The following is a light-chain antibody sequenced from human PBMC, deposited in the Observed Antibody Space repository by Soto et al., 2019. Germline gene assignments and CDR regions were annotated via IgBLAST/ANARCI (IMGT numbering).Light chain of an antibody. CDR3: AAWDDSLNGYV. CDR2: SND. CDR1: SSNIGSNT. Sequence: QSVLTQPPSASWTPGQRVTISCFGSSSNIGSNTVNWYQQLPGAAPKLLIYSNDRRPSGVPDRFSGSKSGSSASLAISGLQSEDEADYYCAAWDDSLNGYVFGTGTKVTVL. V-gene: IGLV1-44*01. J-gene: IGLJ1*01.